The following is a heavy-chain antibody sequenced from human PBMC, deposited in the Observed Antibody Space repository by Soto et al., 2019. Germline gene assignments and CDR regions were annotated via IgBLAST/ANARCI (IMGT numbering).Heavy chain of an antibody. J-gene: IGHJ6*02. D-gene: IGHD2-2*03. CDR2: IIPILGIA. Sequence: SVKVSCKASGGTFSSYTISWVRQAPGQGLEWMGRIIPILGIANYAQKFQGRVTITADKSTSTAYMELSSLRSEDTAVYYCARVPGYCSSTSCYDNYYYGMDVWGQGTTVTVSS. V-gene: IGHV1-69*02. CDR1: GGTFSSYT. CDR3: ARVPGYCSSTSCYDNYYYGMDV.